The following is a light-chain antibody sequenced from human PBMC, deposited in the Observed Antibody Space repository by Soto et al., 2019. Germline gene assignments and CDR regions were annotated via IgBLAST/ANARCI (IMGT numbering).Light chain of an antibody. CDR3: QQYGTSPFT. CDR1: QSVISNY. CDR2: GAS. Sequence: EIVLTQSPGTLSLSPGERATLSCRASQSVISNYLAWYQQKSGQAPRLLIYGASSRATGVPDRFSGSASGTDFTLTISRLEPEDFAVYYCQQYGTSPFTFGPGTKVDI. J-gene: IGKJ3*01. V-gene: IGKV3-20*01.